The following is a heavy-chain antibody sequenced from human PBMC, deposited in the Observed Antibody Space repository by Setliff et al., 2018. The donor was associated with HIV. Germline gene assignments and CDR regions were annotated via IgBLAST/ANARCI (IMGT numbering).Heavy chain of an antibody. CDR2: IKKKGDGGST. Sequence: GGSLRLSCAASGFIFSNARMNWVRQVPGKGLEWVGHIKKKGDGGSTEYATPVKGRFTISRDDSENMLYLQMNDLKTEYTATYYCARGRRDCSSGSCYGPYYMDVWGKGTTVTVSS. J-gene: IGHJ6*03. CDR1: GFIFSNAR. CDR3: ARGRRDCSSGSCYGPYYMDV. V-gene: IGHV3-15*01. D-gene: IGHD2-15*01.